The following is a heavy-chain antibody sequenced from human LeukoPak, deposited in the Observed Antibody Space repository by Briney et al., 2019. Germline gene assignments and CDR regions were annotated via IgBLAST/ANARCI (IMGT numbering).Heavy chain of an antibody. CDR2: ISVYSGNT. CDR1: GYTFSSKG. J-gene: IGHJ4*02. Sequence: GASVKVSCKTSGYTFSSKGITWVRQAPGQGLEWMGWISVYSGNTKYAQKLQGRVTMTTDTSTTTAYMELRSLRSDDTAMYYCARDINAYGDSPSDYWGQGTLVTVSS. V-gene: IGHV1-18*01. CDR3: ARDINAYGDSPSDY. D-gene: IGHD4-17*01.